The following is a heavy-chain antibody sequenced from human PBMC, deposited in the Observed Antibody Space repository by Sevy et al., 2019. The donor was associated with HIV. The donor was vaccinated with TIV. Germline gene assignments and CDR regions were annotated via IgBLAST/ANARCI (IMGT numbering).Heavy chain of an antibody. CDR1: GFTFSSYA. CDR2: ISGSGGST. Sequence: GGSLRLSCAASGFTFSSYAMSWVRQAPGKGLEWVSGISGSGGSTYYADSVKGRFTISRDKSKNTLYLQMNSLRAEETAVYYCANDRRGYCSGGSCYPLDYWGQGTLVTVSS. V-gene: IGHV3-23*01. CDR3: ANDRRGYCSGGSCYPLDY. J-gene: IGHJ4*02. D-gene: IGHD2-15*01.